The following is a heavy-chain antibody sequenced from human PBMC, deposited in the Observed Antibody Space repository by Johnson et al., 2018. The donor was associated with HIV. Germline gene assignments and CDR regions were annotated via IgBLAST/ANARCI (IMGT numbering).Heavy chain of an antibody. D-gene: IGHD5-12*01. J-gene: IGHJ3*02. CDR3: ARVGVSGYDLAAFDI. Sequence: QEKLVESGGGVVQPGGSLRLSCAASGFTFADYGMHWVRQPPGKGLEWVAFIAHDESITHYADSVKGRFTMSRDNSKNTLYLHMKSLRPEDTAVYFCARVGVSGYDLAAFDIWGQGTMVTVTA. V-gene: IGHV3-30*02. CDR1: GFTFADYG. CDR2: IAHDESIT.